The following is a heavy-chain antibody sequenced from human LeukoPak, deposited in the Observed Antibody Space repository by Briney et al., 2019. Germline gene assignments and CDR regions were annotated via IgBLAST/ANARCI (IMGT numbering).Heavy chain of an antibody. CDR2: IYSGGST. V-gene: IGHV3-53*01. Sequence: PGGSLRLSCAASGFTASRNYMSWVRQAPGKGLEWVSVIYSGGSTYYADSVRGRFTISRDNSKNTLYLQINSLRAEDTAIYYCARANYDTVYFDYWGQGTLVTVSS. D-gene: IGHD3-22*01. CDR3: ARANYDTVYFDY. CDR1: GFTASRNY. J-gene: IGHJ4*02.